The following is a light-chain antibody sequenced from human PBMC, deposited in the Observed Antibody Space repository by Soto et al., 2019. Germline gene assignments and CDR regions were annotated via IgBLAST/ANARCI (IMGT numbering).Light chain of an antibody. Sequence: QAVVTQEPSFSVSPGGTVTLTCGLSSGSVSTGYYPSWYQQTPGQAPRTLIYSTNTRSSGVPDRFSGSILGNKAALTITWAKADDESDYYCVLYMGNGISVFGGGTKLTVL. J-gene: IGLJ2*01. V-gene: IGLV8-61*01. CDR1: SGSVSTGYY. CDR3: VLYMGNGISV. CDR2: STN.